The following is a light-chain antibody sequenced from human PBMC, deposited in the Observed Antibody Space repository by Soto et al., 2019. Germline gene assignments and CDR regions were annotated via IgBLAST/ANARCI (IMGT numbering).Light chain of an antibody. CDR3: NSYTSSGALV. CDR1: SSDVGGHDY. CDR2: EVS. J-gene: IGLJ3*02. Sequence: QSVLTQPASVSGSLGQSITISCTGTSSDVGGHDYVSWYQQHPGKAPKLLIYEVSYRPSGVSNRFSGSKSGNTASLTISGLQAEDEADYYCNSYTSSGALVFGGGTKVTVL. V-gene: IGLV2-14*03.